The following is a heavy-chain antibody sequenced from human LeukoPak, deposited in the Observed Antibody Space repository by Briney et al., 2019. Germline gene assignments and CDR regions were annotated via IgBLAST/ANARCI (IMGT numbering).Heavy chain of an antibody. CDR2: ISAYNGNT. J-gene: IGHJ4*02. CDR3: ARSGDIGYCSSTSCYELDY. Sequence: ASVKVSCKASGYTFTSYGISWVRQAPGQGLEWMGWISAYNGNTNYAQKLQGRVTMTTDTSMSTAYMELRSLRSDDTAVYYCARSGDIGYCSSTSCYELDYWGQGTLVTVSS. CDR1: GYTFTSYG. V-gene: IGHV1-18*01. D-gene: IGHD2-2*01.